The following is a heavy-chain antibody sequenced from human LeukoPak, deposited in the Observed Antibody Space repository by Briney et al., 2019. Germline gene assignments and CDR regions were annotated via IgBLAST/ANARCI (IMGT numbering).Heavy chain of an antibody. CDR1: GGSISTYY. Sequence: PSETLSLTCTVSGGSISTYYWTWIRQPPGKGLECIGYIYYSGSTNYNPSLRGRVTISVDTSKNQFSLKLNSVTAADTAVYYCARGLYESRGYSYYFDYWGQGTLVTVSS. J-gene: IGHJ4*01. D-gene: IGHD3-22*01. CDR2: IYYSGST. V-gene: IGHV4-59*01. CDR3: ARGLYESRGYSYYFDY.